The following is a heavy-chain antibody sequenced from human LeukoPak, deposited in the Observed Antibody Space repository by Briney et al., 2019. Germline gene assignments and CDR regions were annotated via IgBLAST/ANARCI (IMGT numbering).Heavy chain of an antibody. CDR2: ITGSGGDA. CDR3: AKGLKGCSGSSCYYFFDF. D-gene: IGHD2-15*01. Sequence: GVSLRLSCAASGFTFSNYAMNWVRQAPGKGLEWVSSITGSGGDAYYADSVKGRFTISRDNSKNTLDLQMNSLRAEDTAVYYCAKGLKGCSGSSCYYFFDFWGQGAPITVSS. J-gene: IGHJ4*02. V-gene: IGHV3-23*01. CDR1: GFTFSNYA.